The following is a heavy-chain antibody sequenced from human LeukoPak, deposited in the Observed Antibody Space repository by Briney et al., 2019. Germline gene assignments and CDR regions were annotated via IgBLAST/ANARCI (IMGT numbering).Heavy chain of an antibody. Sequence: GSSVKVSCKASGGTFSSYAISWVRQAPGQGLEWMGGIIPIFGTANYAQKFQGRVTITADESTSTAYMELSSLRSEDTAVYYCARGPGRCSGGSCYNYYYGMDVWGKGTTVTVSS. V-gene: IGHV1-69*01. J-gene: IGHJ6*04. CDR2: IIPIFGTA. CDR3: ARGPGRCSGGSCYNYYYGMDV. D-gene: IGHD2-15*01. CDR1: GGTFSSYA.